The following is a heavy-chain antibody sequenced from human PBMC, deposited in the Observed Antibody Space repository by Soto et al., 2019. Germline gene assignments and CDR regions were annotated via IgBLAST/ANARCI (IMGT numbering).Heavy chain of an antibody. V-gene: IGHV4-4*07. CDR2: IYTSGST. CDR1: GGSISSYY. D-gene: IGHD3-9*01. J-gene: IGHJ5*02. Sequence: SETLSLTCTVSGGSISSYYRSWIRQPAGKGLEWIGRIYTSGSTNYNPSLKSRVTMSVDTSKNQFSLKLSSVTAADTAVYYCAREYYDILTGYQSWFDPWGQGTLVTVSS. CDR3: AREYYDILTGYQSWFDP.